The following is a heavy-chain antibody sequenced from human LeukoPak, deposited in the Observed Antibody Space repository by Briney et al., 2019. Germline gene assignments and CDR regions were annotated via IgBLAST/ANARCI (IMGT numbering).Heavy chain of an antibody. J-gene: IGHJ4*02. D-gene: IGHD2-21*01. CDR1: GFTFNNYC. CDR3: ARAGAYCGGDCCLFVY. V-gene: IGHV3-74*01. CDR2: INTDGSST. Sequence: GGSLRLSCAASGFTFNNYCMHWVRQAPGKGLVWVSRINTDGSSTSYADSVKGRFTISRDNAKNTLFLQMNSLRAEDTAVYYCARAGAYCGGDCCLFVYWGQGTLVTVSS.